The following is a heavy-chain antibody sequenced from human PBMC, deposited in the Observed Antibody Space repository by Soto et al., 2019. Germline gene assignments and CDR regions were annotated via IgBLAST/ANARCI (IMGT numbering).Heavy chain of an antibody. V-gene: IGHV3-21*01. CDR3: ARGGDSGSGSGDNH. CDR2: ISSSSSYI. CDR1: GFTFSSYS. D-gene: IGHD3-10*01. J-gene: IGHJ4*02. Sequence: EVQLVESGGGLVKPGGSLRLSCAASGFTFSSYSMNWVRQAPGKGLEWVSSISSSSSYIYYADSVKGRFTISRDNAKNSLDLQMNSLRAEDTAVYYCARGGDSGSGSGDNHGGQGTLVTVSS.